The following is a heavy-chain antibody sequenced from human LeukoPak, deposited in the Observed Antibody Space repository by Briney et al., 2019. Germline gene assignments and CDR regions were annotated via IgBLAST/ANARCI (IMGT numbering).Heavy chain of an antibody. Sequence: PSQTLSLTCTVSGGSISSGGYYWSWIRQHPGKGLEWIGYIYYSGSTYYNPSLKSRVTISVDTSKNQFSLKLSSVTAADTAVYYCARGVDPRSVFDIWGQGTMVTVSS. J-gene: IGHJ3*02. CDR1: GGSISSGGYY. V-gene: IGHV4-31*03. CDR2: IYYSGST. CDR3: ARGVDPRSVFDI.